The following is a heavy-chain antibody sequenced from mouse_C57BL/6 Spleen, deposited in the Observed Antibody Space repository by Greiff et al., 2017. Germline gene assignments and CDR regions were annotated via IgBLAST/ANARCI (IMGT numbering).Heavy chain of an antibody. Sequence: QVQLQQSGAELVRPGASVTLSCKASGYTFTDYEMHWVKQTPVHGLEWIGAIDPETGGTAYNQKFKGKAILTADKSSSTAYMELRSLTSEDSAVYYCTRKWDGYYDYWGQGTTLTVSS. J-gene: IGHJ2*01. D-gene: IGHD2-3*01. V-gene: IGHV1-15*01. CDR1: GYTFTDYE. CDR2: IDPETGGT. CDR3: TRKWDGYYDY.